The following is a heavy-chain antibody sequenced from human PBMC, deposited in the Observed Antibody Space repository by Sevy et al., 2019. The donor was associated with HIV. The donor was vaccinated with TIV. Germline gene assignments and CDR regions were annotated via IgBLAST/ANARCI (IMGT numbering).Heavy chain of an antibody. CDR1: AGSISSGGYY. J-gene: IGHJ4*02. CDR3: ARESAYNFADY. CDR2: IYYSGST. V-gene: IGHV4-31*03. D-gene: IGHD3-3*01. Sequence: SDTLSLTCTVSAGSISSGGYYWSWIRQHPGKGLEWIGYIYYSGSTYYNPSLKSRVTISVDTSKNQFSLKLSSVTAADTAVYYCARESAYNFADYWGQGTLVTVSS.